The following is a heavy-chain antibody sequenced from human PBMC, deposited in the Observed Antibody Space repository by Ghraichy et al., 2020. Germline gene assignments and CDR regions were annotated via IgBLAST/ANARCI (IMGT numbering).Heavy chain of an antibody. V-gene: IGHV3-7*01. CDR1: GVTSSNYW. CDR3: ATSQHSTAWN. J-gene: IGHJ4*02. D-gene: IGHD2/OR15-2a*01. Sequence: GESLNISCAASGVTSSNYWMSWVRQAPGKGLEWVDHINPAGTDKYYVDSVKGRFTISRDNAKNSLYLQLNSLRPGDTAVYFCATSQHSTAWNWGQGTLVTVSS. CDR2: INPAGTDK.